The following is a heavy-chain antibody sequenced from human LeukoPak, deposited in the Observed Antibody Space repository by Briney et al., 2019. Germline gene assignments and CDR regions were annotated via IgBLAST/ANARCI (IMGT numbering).Heavy chain of an antibody. V-gene: IGHV3-23*01. J-gene: IGHJ4*02. D-gene: IGHD3-10*01. CDR3: ARGARGSGTASDY. Sequence: GGSLRLSCAASGFTFSSYDMHWVRQAPGKGLEWVSGISGSGGRTYYADSVKGRFTISRDNAKNTLHLQMNSLRAEDTAVYYCARGARGSGTASDYWGQGTLVIVSS. CDR2: ISGSGGRT. CDR1: GFTFSSYD.